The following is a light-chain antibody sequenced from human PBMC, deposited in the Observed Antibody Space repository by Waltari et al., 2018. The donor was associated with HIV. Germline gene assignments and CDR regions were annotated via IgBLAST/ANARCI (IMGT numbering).Light chain of an antibody. CDR2: DAS. CDR3: QQRSKD. J-gene: IGKJ4*01. CDR1: QSVTSY. Sequence: EIVLTQSPATLSLSPGERATLSCRASQSVTSYLAWYQQKPGQAPRLLIYDASNRATGIPARFSGSGSGTDFTLTISSLEPEDFAVYYCQQRSKDFGGGTKVEIK. V-gene: IGKV3-11*01.